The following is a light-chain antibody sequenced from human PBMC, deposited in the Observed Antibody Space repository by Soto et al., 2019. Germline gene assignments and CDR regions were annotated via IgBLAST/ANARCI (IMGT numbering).Light chain of an antibody. CDR3: LQDYNYPYT. CDR2: DAS. CDR1: QSVSNS. Sequence: EIVLTQSPATLSLSPGERATLSCRASQSVSNSLAWYQQKPGQAPRLLIYDASNRATGIPARFSGSGSGTDFTLTISSLEPEDFATYYCLQDYNYPYTFGQGTKLEIK. J-gene: IGKJ2*01. V-gene: IGKV3-11*01.